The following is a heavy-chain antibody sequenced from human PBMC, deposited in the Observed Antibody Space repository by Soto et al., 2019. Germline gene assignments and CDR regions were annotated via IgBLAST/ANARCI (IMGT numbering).Heavy chain of an antibody. CDR1: GFTFNSYA. V-gene: IGHV3-23*01. D-gene: IGHD2-2*01. CDR3: AKRYHTTTSCFDY. CDR2: TSGGGGTT. Sequence: GSLRLSCAASGFTFNSYAMSWVRQAPGKGLEWVSITSGGGGTTYYADSVKGRFAISRDNSKNTLYLEMNSLRAEDTAVYFCAKRYHTTTSCFDYWGQGTLVTVS. J-gene: IGHJ4*02.